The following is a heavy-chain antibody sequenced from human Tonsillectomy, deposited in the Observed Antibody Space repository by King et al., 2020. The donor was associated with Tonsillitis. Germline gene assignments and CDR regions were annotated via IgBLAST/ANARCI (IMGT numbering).Heavy chain of an antibody. Sequence: DVQLVESGGGLVQPGGSLRLSCAASGFTFSSYSMNWVRQAPGKGLEWVSYISSSSSTIYYADSVKGLFTISRDNAKNSLYLQMNSLRTEDTAVYYCARDSRPHYDFWSGYYEGFWFDPWGQGTLVTVSS. CDR2: ISSSSSTI. CDR3: ARDSRPHYDFWSGYYEGFWFDP. D-gene: IGHD3-3*01. CDR1: GFTFSSYS. V-gene: IGHV3-48*04. J-gene: IGHJ5*02.